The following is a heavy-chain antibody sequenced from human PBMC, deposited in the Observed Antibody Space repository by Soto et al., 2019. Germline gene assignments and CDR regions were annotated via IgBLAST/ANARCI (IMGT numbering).Heavy chain of an antibody. Sequence: GASVKVSCKASGFTFTRNAVQWVRQARGQRLKWIGWSVVGSGNTNNTQKFQERVTIIRDMSTSTAYMELGSLRAEDTAVYYCARSHLYYDSSGYPDYWGQGTLVTVSS. CDR1: GFTFTRNA. J-gene: IGHJ4*02. CDR3: ARSHLYYDSSGYPDY. CDR2: SVVGSGNT. V-gene: IGHV1-58*01. D-gene: IGHD3-22*01.